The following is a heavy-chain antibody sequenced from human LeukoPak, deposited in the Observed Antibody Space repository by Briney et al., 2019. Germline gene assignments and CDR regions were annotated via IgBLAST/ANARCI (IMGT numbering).Heavy chain of an antibody. CDR2: INHSGST. CDR1: GGSFSGYY. D-gene: IGHD3-22*01. J-gene: IGHJ2*01. Sequence: SETLSLTCAVYGGSFSGYYWSWIRQPPGKGLEWIGEINHSGSTNYNPSLKSRVTISVDTSKNQFSLKLSSVTAADTAVYYCARVVGSSGYSSYWYFDLWGRGTLVTVSS. V-gene: IGHV4-34*01. CDR3: ARVVGSSGYSSYWYFDL.